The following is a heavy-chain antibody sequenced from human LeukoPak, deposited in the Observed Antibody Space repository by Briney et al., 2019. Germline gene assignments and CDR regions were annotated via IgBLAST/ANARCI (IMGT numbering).Heavy chain of an antibody. CDR3: ASIFYYSVPF. CDR2: IYYSSDT. Sequence: KASETLSLTCTVSGGSITSPENYWGWVRQPPGKGLEWIGNIYYSSDTYYNSSLRSRVTLSVDTSQNHFSLRLTSMTAADTAVYYCASIFYYSVPFWGQGALVIVSS. CDR1: GGSITSPENY. J-gene: IGHJ4*02. D-gene: IGHD3-10*02. V-gene: IGHV4-39*02.